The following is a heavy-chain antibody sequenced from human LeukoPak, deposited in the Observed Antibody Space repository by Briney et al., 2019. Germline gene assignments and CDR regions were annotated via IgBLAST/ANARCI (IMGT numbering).Heavy chain of an antibody. Sequence: SETLSLTCAVYGGSFSGYYWSWIRQPPGKGLEWIGVINHSGSTNYNPSLKSRVTISVDTSKNQFSLKLSSVTAADTAVYYCARQRLYCGGDCYNLAFDIWGQGTMVTVSS. D-gene: IGHD2-21*01. CDR2: INHSGST. CDR3: ARQRLYCGGDCYNLAFDI. J-gene: IGHJ3*02. CDR1: GGSFSGYY. V-gene: IGHV4-34*01.